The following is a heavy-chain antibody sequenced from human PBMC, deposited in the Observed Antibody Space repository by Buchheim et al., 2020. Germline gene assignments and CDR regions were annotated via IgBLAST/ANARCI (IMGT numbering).Heavy chain of an antibody. J-gene: IGHJ4*02. D-gene: IGHD3-10*01. CDR2: INPNSGNA. CDR1: GYTFTSYD. Sequence: QVQLVQSGAEVKKPGASVKVSCKASGYTFTSYDINWVRQASGQGLEWMGWINPNSGNADSAQKFQGRVTMTTDTSTRTAYMELRGLRSEDTAVYYCARAGANYYDSGTYLYYFDYWGQGTL. CDR3: ARAGANYYDSGTYLYYFDY. V-gene: IGHV1-8*01.